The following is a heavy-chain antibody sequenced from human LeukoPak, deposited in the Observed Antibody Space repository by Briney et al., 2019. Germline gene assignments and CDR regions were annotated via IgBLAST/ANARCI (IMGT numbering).Heavy chain of an antibody. D-gene: IGHD6-13*01. CDR3: ARVGYSSSWYDSLDY. CDR1: GFTFSSYA. Sequence: GGSLRLSCAASGFTFSSYAMHWVRQAPGKGPEWVAVISYDGSNKYYADSVKGRFTISRDNTRNTLYLQMNSLRVEDTAVYYCARVGYSSSWYDSLDYWGQGTLVTVSS. J-gene: IGHJ4*02. CDR2: ISYDGSNK. V-gene: IGHV3-30-3*01.